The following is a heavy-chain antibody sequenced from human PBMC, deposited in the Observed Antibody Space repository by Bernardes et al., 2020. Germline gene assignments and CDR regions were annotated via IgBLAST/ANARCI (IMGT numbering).Heavy chain of an antibody. CDR2: INQDGSDT. J-gene: IGHJ4*02. V-gene: IGHV3-7*01. D-gene: IGHD4-17*01. Sequence: GGSLRLSCAVSGLTSEITFSLSWMTWIRQVPGGGLEWVANINQDGSDTNFVDSVKGRLTISRDNAKNLLFLQMNSLRVEDTAIYYCARDPHYGALDYWGQGTLVTVSS. CDR1: GLTSEITFSLSW. CDR3: ARDPHYGALDY.